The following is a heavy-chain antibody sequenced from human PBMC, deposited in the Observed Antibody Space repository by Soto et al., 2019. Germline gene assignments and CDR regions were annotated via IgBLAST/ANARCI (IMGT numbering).Heavy chain of an antibody. Sequence: QVQLVQSGAEVKKPGASVKVSCKASGYTFTSYDINWVRQATGQGLEWMGWMNPNSGNTGYAQKFQGRVTMTRNTSMSTAYMELSRLRSEDTAVYYCARRGYSSSWYYYYSYGMDVWGQGTTVTVSS. CDR2: MNPNSGNT. CDR3: ARRGYSSSWYYYYSYGMDV. D-gene: IGHD6-13*01. CDR1: GYTFTSYD. V-gene: IGHV1-8*01. J-gene: IGHJ6*02.